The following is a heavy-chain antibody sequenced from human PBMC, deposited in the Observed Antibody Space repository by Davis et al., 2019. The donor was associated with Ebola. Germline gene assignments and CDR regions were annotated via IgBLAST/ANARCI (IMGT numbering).Heavy chain of an antibody. CDR1: GFTFGDYA. J-gene: IGHJ4*02. D-gene: IGHD6-13*01. CDR2: IRSKAYGGTT. Sequence: GGSLRLSCTASGFTFGDYAMSWVRQAPGKGLEWVGFIRSKAYGGTTEYAASVKGRFTISRDNAKNSLYLQMSSLRVEDTAVYYCARDTTVAGGGQNYWGQGTLVTVSS. V-gene: IGHV3-49*04. CDR3: ARDTTVAGGGQNY.